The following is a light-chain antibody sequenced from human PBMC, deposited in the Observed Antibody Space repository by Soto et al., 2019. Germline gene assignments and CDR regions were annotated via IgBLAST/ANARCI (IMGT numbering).Light chain of an antibody. CDR3: QQTNSIPIT. Sequence: GDRVTITCRASQSSSNFLNWYQQKPGKAPKLLIYAASTLQSGVPSRFSGSGSGTDFTLTIRSLQPEDFASYYCQQTNSIPITFGQGTRLEIK. CDR2: AAS. V-gene: IGKV1-39*01. CDR1: QSSSNF. J-gene: IGKJ5*01.